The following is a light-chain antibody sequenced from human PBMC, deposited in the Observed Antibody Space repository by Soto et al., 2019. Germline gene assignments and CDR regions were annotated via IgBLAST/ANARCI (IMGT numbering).Light chain of an antibody. CDR3: QQLGET. Sequence: DIQMTQSPSSLSASVGARVPITCRASQGIANYLAWYQQKPGKGPKLLIYAASTLQSGVPSRFSGSGSGTDFTLTINSLQPEDCATYYCQQLGETFGPGTKVDIK. CDR2: AAS. J-gene: IGKJ3*01. CDR1: QGIANY. V-gene: IGKV1-9*01.